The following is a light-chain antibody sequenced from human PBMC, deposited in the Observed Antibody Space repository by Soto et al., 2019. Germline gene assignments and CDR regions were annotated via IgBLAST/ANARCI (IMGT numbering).Light chain of an antibody. Sequence: EIVMTQSPATLSVSPGESATLSCRASQSVSTYLAWYQQKPGQAPRLLIYGASSRATGIPDRFSGSGSGTDFTLTISRLEPEDFAVYYCQQYSSAPYTFGQGTRWIS. CDR3: QQYSSAPYT. CDR2: GAS. CDR1: QSVSTY. J-gene: IGKJ2*01. V-gene: IGKV3-20*01.